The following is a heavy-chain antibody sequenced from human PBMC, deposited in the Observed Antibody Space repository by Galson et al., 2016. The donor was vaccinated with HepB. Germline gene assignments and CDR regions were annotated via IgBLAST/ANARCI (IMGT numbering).Heavy chain of an antibody. CDR1: GFTFSSHN. J-gene: IGHJ4*02. CDR3: AKGDDFWSGYYGGL. CDR2: ISGTGGTT. Sequence: SLRLSCAASGFTFSSHNMNWVRQAPGKGLEWVSGISGTGGTTYYADSVKGRFTISRDNSKNTLYLRMNSLRAEDTAVYYCAKGDDFWSGYYGGLWGQGTLVTVSS. D-gene: IGHD3-3*01. V-gene: IGHV3-23*01.